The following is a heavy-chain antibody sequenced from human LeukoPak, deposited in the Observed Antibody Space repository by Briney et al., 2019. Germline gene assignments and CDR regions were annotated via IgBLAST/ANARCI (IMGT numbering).Heavy chain of an antibody. J-gene: IGHJ4*02. V-gene: IGHV4-59*01. D-gene: IGHD3-3*01. CDR3: ARHYVFVSGGSSFDF. Sequence: SETLSLTCTVSGGSISSYYWSWIRQPPGKGLEWIGYIYYSGSTNYNPSLKSRVTISVDTSKNQFSLKLSSVTAADTAVYYCARHYVFVSGGSSFDFWGQGTLVTVSS. CDR2: IYYSGST. CDR1: GGSISSYY.